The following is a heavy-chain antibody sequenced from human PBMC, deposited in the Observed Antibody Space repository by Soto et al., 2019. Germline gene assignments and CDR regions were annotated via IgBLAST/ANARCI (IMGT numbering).Heavy chain of an antibody. V-gene: IGHV3-21*01. Sequence: GGSLRLSCAASGFTFSSYSMNWVRQAPGKGLEWVSSISSSSSYIYYADSVKGRFTISRDNAKNSLYLQMNSLRAEDTAVYCCARVSTMVRGVIRPYDAFDIWGQGTMVTVSS. CDR1: GFTFSSYS. CDR3: ARVSTMVRGVIRPYDAFDI. J-gene: IGHJ3*02. CDR2: ISSSSSYI. D-gene: IGHD3-10*01.